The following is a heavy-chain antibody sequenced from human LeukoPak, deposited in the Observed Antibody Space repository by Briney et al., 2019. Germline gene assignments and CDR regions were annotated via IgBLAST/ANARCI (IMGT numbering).Heavy chain of an antibody. CDR1: GGSISTTSEY. D-gene: IGHD2-21*01. J-gene: IGHJ4*02. V-gene: IGHV4-39*07. CDR3: ARGVVIAPQTFDY. Sequence: PSETLSLTCTVSGGSISTTSEYWAWIRQSPGKGLEWIGSLYHTGTTYYNPSLKSRVTMSVDTSKNQFSLKLSSVTAADTAVYYCARGVVIAPQTFDYWGQGTLVTVSS. CDR2: LYHTGTT.